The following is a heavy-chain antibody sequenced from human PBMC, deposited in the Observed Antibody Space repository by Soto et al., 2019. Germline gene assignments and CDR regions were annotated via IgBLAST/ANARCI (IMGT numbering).Heavy chain of an antibody. CDR3: ASDRHRYYYDSSGTPFDP. V-gene: IGHV3-30-3*01. Sequence: GGSLRLSCAASGFTFSSYAMHWVRQAPGKGLEWVAVISYDGSNKYYADSVKGRFTISRDNSKNTLYLQMNSLRAEDTAVYYCASDRHRYYYDSSGTPFDPWGQGTLVTVSS. CDR2: ISYDGSNK. CDR1: GFTFSSYA. J-gene: IGHJ5*02. D-gene: IGHD3-22*01.